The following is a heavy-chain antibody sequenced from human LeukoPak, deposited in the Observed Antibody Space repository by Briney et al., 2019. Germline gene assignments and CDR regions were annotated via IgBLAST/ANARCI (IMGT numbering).Heavy chain of an antibody. CDR3: AKVGPQWELRPLVAFDI. CDR2: INAGNGNT. CDR1: GYTFTSYA. V-gene: IGHV1-3*03. Sequence: GASVKVSCKASGYTFTSYAMHWVRQAPGQRLEWMGWINAGNGNTKYSQEFQGRVTMTTDTSTSTAYMELRSLRAEDTAVYYCAKVGPQWELRPLVAFDIWGQGTMVTVSS. J-gene: IGHJ3*02. D-gene: IGHD1-26*01.